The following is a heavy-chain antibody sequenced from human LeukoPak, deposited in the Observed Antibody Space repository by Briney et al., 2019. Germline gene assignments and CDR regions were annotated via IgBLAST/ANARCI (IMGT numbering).Heavy chain of an antibody. CDR2: IIPIFGTA. Sequence: SVKVSCKASGGTFSSYAISWVRQAPGQGLEWMGRIIPIFGTANYAQKFQGRVTITTDESTSTAYMELSSLRSEDTAVYYCARVTGDSSGWYLPDYWGQGTLVTVSS. D-gene: IGHD6-19*01. CDR1: GGTFSSYA. CDR3: ARVTGDSSGWYLPDY. V-gene: IGHV1-69*05. J-gene: IGHJ4*02.